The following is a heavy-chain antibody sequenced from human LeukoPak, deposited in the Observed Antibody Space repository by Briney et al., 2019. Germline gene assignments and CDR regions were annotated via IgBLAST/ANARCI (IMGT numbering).Heavy chain of an antibody. Sequence: SETLSLTCTVSGVSISSGDYYWSWIRQPPGKGLEWIGYIYYSGSTYYNPSLKSRVTISRDTSKNQVSLKVSSVTAADTAVYYCARVPYGDYINYWGQGTLVTVSS. V-gene: IGHV4-30-4*01. CDR3: ARVPYGDYINY. J-gene: IGHJ4*02. CDR1: GVSISSGDYY. CDR2: IYYSGST. D-gene: IGHD4-17*01.